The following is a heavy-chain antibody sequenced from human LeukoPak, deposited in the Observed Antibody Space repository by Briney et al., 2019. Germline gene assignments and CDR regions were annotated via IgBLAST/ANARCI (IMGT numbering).Heavy chain of an antibody. J-gene: IGHJ4*02. Sequence: GGSLRLSCTASGFTFGDYAMSWVRQVPGKGLEWVSAISGSGGSTYYADSVKGRFTISRDNSKNTLYLQMNSLRAEDTAVYYCAKDIYCSGGSCRHYWGRGTLVTVSS. V-gene: IGHV3-23*01. CDR2: ISGSGGST. D-gene: IGHD2-15*01. CDR1: GFTFGDYA. CDR3: AKDIYCSGGSCRHY.